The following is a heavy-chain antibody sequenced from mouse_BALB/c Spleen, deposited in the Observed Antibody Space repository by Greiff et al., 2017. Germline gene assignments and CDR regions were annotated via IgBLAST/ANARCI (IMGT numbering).Heavy chain of an antibody. CDR1: GFTFSDYY. J-gene: IGHJ3*01. CDR2: ISDGGSYT. CDR3: AREGDGTAWFAY. D-gene: IGHD2-1*01. V-gene: IGHV5-4*02. Sequence: EVQLVESGGGLVKPGGSLKLSCAASGFTFSDYYMYWVRQTPEKRLEWVATISDGGSYTYYPDSVKGRFTISRDKDKNNLYLQMSSLKSEDTAMYYCAREGDGTAWFAYWGQGTLVTVSA.